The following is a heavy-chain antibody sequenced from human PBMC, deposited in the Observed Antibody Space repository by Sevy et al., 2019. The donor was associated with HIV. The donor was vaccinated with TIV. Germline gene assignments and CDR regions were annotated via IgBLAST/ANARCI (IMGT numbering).Heavy chain of an antibody. CDR3: ARWYYDYWSGHSSAFDY. CDR1: GFSFSNHW. CDR2: INTDGTAT. J-gene: IGHJ4*02. D-gene: IGHD3-3*01. Sequence: GGSLRLSCVASGFSFSNHWMHWVRQVPGKGLVWVSRINTDGTATTYADSVRGRFTISRDNFEDTLYLEMNSLRAEDRAVYYCARWYYDYWSGHSSAFDYWGQGTLVTVSS. V-gene: IGHV3-74*03.